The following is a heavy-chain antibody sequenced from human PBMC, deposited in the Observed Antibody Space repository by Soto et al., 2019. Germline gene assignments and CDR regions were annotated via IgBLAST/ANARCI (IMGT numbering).Heavy chain of an antibody. CDR3: ARERNTGYDYSYYYGMDV. CDR2: INADGSIT. V-gene: IGHV3-74*01. Sequence: GGSLRLSCAASGFTFSAYWMHWVRQAPGKGLVWLSRINADGSITTYADFVEGRFTISRDNAKNTLYLQMNSLRAEDTAVYYCARERNTGYDYSYYYGMDVWGQGTTVTVSS. CDR1: GFTFSAYW. J-gene: IGHJ6*02. D-gene: IGHD5-18*01.